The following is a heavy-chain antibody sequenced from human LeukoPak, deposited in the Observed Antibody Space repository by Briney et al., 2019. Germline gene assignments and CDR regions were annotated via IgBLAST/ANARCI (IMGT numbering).Heavy chain of an antibody. Sequence: GGSLRLSCAASGFTFSSYSMNWVRQAPGKGLEWVTSISSSSSNTYYADSVEGRFTISRDNAKNSLYLQMNSLRAEDTAVYYCASANWGSDAIRNDAFVICGQRTMCSASS. V-gene: IGHV3-21*01. D-gene: IGHD7-27*01. CDR3: ASANWGSDAIRNDAFVI. CDR2: ISSSSSNT. CDR1: GFTFSSYS. J-gene: IGHJ3*02.